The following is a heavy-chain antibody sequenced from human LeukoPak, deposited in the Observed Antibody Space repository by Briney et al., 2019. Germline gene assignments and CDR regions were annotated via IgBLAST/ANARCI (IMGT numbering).Heavy chain of an antibody. CDR1: GFTFSSYS. J-gene: IGHJ4*02. CDR3: PLELGEGFDY. D-gene: IGHD1-7*01. V-gene: IGHV3-48*01. Sequence: GGSLRLSCAASGFTFSSYSMNWVRQAPGKGLEWISYISSSSTTIYYADSVKGRFTISRDNAKNSLYLQMNSLRAEDTAVYYCPLELGEGFDYWGQGTLVTVSS. CDR2: ISSSSTTI.